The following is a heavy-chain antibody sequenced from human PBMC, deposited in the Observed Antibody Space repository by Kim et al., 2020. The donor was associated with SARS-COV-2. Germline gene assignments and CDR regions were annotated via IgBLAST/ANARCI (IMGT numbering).Heavy chain of an antibody. Sequence: ISYDGGDTYYADSGKGRFTISGDHSKNKLYLQMNSLRAEDTAVYYCAKDLRWTRKYQLLKYYYSGMDVWGQGTTVTVSS. D-gene: IGHD2-2*01. V-gene: IGHV3-30*18. CDR3: AKDLRWTRKYQLLKYYYSGMDV. CDR2: ISYDGGDT. J-gene: IGHJ6*02.